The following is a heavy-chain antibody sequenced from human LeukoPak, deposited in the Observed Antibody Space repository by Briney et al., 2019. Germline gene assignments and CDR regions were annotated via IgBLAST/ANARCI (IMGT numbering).Heavy chain of an antibody. D-gene: IGHD3-10*01. Sequence: SETLSLTCTVSGGSISSYYWSWIRQPPGKGLEWIGYIYYSGSTNYNPSLKSRVTISVDTSKNQFSLKLSSVTAADTAVYYCARCGSGSYSYYGMGVWGQGTTVTVSS. CDR1: GGSISSYY. J-gene: IGHJ6*02. V-gene: IGHV4-59*01. CDR2: IYYSGST. CDR3: ARCGSGSYSYYGMGV.